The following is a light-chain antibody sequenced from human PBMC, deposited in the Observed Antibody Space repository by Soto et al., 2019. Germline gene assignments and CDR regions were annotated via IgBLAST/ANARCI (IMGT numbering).Light chain of an antibody. CDR3: RQRSNWPIT. V-gene: IGKV3-11*01. J-gene: IGKJ5*01. CDR1: QSVSNY. CDR2: DAS. Sequence: EIVLTQSPATLSLSPGERATLSCRASQSVSNYLGWYQQKPGQAPRLLIYDASSKATGIPARFSGSGSGTDFTLTISSLEPEDFAIYYCRQRSNWPITFGQGTRREIK.